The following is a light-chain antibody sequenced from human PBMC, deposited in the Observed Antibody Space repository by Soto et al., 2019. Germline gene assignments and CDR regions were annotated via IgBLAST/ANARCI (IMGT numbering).Light chain of an antibody. Sequence: DVVMTHSPLSLPVNLGQPASISCRSSQSLVYSYGNTYLQWFQQRPGQSPRRLIYKVYNRDSGVPDRFSGSGAGIDFTVKISCVEAEDVGIYYCMQGTHWPPITFGQGTRLEIK. V-gene: IGKV2-30*01. CDR2: KVY. CDR3: MQGTHWPPIT. J-gene: IGKJ5*01. CDR1: QSLVYSYGNTY.